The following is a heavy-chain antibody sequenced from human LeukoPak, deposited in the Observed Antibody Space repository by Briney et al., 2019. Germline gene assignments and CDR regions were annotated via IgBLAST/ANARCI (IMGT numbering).Heavy chain of an antibody. D-gene: IGHD2-15*01. J-gene: IGHJ4*02. V-gene: IGHV4-39*01. CDR3: ARRLPGGFYIDY. CDR1: GGSVSSSYYY. CDR2: IYYSGRT. Sequence: SETLSLTCTVSGGSVSSSYYYWGWVRKPPGKGLEWIGSIYYSGRTYYNPSLKSRVTISVDTSKNQYSLKLSSVTAADTAVYQCARRLPGGFYIDYWGQGTLVTVSS.